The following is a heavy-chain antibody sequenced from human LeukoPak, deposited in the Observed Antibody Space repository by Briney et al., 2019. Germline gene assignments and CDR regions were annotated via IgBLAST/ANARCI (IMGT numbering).Heavy chain of an antibody. CDR1: GGSISSGGYY. D-gene: IGHD6-13*01. J-gene: IGHJ6*02. CDR3: ARGPLAAAGTLTYYYYGMDV. Sequence: PSETLSLTCTVSGGSISSGGYYWSWIRQPPGKGLEWIGYIYHSGSTYYNPSLKSRVTISVDRSKNQFSLKLSSVTAADTAVYYSARGPLAAAGTLTYYYYGMDVWGQGTTVTVSS. CDR2: IYHSGST. V-gene: IGHV4-30-2*01.